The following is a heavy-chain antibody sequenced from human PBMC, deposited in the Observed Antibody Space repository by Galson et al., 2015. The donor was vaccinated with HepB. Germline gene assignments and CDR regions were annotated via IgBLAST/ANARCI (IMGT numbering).Heavy chain of an antibody. D-gene: IGHD7-27*01. CDR3: TREINWAFHI. CDR1: GFTVSGNY. J-gene: IGHJ3*02. Sequence: SLRLSCAASGFTVSGNYMNWVRQTPEKGLEWVSDIYDNGNTYYADSVKGRSTISRDNSRNTLSLQMNSLRAEDPAVYYCTREINWAFHIWGQGTTVTVSS. V-gene: IGHV3-66*01. CDR2: IYDNGNT.